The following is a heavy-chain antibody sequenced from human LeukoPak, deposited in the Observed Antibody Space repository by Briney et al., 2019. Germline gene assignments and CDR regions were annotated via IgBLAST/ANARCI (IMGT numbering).Heavy chain of an antibody. Sequence: GGSLLLSCAASGSTFSSYWMRCARHAPEKGLEWVSGINWNGGRTCYADSVKGRFNISRDNTKNSLYLQMNSLSAEDTALYYCARDESSSWWGYFDYWGQGTLLTVS. D-gene: IGHD6-13*01. CDR1: GSTFSSYW. J-gene: IGHJ4*02. V-gene: IGHV3-20*04. CDR2: INWNGGRT. CDR3: ARDESSSWWGYFDY.